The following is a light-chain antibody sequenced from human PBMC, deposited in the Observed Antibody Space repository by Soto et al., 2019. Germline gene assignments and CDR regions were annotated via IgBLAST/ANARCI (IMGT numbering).Light chain of an antibody. J-gene: IGKJ3*01. CDR1: QSVNLNY. V-gene: IGKV3-20*01. Sequence: EIVLTQSPGTLSLSPGERATLSCRASQSVNLNYLAWSQQKPGQAPRLLIYGASSRATGIPDRFSGSGSGTEFTLTVSRLEPDDVAVYYCQQYGRSPFTFGPGTKVDIK. CDR3: QQYGRSPFT. CDR2: GAS.